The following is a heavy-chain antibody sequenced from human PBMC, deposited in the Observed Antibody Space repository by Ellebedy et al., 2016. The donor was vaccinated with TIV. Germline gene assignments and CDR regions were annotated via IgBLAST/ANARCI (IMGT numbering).Heavy chain of an antibody. D-gene: IGHD5-24*01. Sequence: PGGSLRLSCAASQFNFNTYTIHWVRQAPGKGLEWVAFISSDGNIKDYADSVKGRFTISRDNSKKTVYLQMNSLRSEDTAVHYCARGSDGSGFDYWGQGTLVTVSS. V-gene: IGHV3-30-3*01. J-gene: IGHJ4*02. CDR2: ISSDGNIK. CDR3: ARGSDGSGFDY. CDR1: QFNFNTYT.